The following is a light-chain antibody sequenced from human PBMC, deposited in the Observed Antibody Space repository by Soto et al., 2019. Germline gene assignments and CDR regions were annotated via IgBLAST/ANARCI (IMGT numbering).Light chain of an antibody. CDR1: QSVLYNSNNKNY. J-gene: IGKJ1*01. CDR3: QQYYGTPWT. V-gene: IGKV4-1*01. Sequence: DIVLTQSPDSLAVSLGERATINCKSSQSVLYNSNNKNYLAWYQQKPGQPPKLLIYWASTRESGVPDRFSGSGSGTDFTLTISCLQAEDVAVYYCQQYYGTPWTFGQGTKVEIK. CDR2: WAS.